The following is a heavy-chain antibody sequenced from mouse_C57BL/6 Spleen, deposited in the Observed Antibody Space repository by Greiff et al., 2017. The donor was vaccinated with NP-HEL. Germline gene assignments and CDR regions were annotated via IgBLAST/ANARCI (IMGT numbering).Heavy chain of an antibody. D-gene: IGHD2-5*01. V-gene: IGHV1-18*01. J-gene: IGHJ4*01. CDR1: GYTFTDYN. CDR2: INPNNGGT. Sequence: EVQLQQSGPELVKPGASVKIPCKASGYTFTDYNMDWVKQSRGKSLEWIGDINPNNGGTIYNQKFKGKATLTVDKSSSTAYMELRSLTSEDTAVYYCARFAYYSNYDYAMDYWGQGTSVTVSS. CDR3: ARFAYYSNYDYAMDY.